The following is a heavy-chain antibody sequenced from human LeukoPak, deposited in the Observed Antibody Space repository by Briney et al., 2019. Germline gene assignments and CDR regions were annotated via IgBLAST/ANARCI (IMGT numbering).Heavy chain of an antibody. CDR1: GGSISSGGYY. J-gene: IGHJ6*02. CDR3: ARDSPNRPPYGMDV. V-gene: IGHV4-61*08. Sequence: PSETLSLTCTVSGGSISSGGYYWSWIRQHPGKGLEWIGYIYYSGSTNYNPSLKSRVTISVDTSKNQFSLKLSSVTAADTAMYYCARDSPNRPPYGMDVWGQGTTVTVSS. CDR2: IYYSGST.